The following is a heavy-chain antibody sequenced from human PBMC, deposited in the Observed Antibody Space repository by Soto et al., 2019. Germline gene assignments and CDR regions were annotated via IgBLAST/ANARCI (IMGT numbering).Heavy chain of an antibody. CDR1: GGSISSSNW. CDR3: ARVSGSYYYGMDV. CDR2: IYHSGST. D-gene: IGHD1-26*01. V-gene: IGHV4-4*02. J-gene: IGHJ6*02. Sequence: SETLSLTCAVSGGSISSSNWWSWVRQPPGEGLEWIGEIYHSGSTNYNPSLKSRVTISVDKSKNQFSLKLSSVTAADTAVYYCARVSGSYYYGMDVWGQGTTVTVSS.